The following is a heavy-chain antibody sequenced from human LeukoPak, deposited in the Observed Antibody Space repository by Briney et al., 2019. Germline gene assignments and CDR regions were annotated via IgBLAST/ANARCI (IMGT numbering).Heavy chain of an antibody. Sequence: ASVKVSCKASGYTFTSYGISWVRQAPGQGLEWMGWISAYNGNTNYAQKLQGRVTMTTDTSTSTAYMELRSLSSDDTAVYYCARDSDLGWAVAVTAPFDYWGQGTLVTVSS. V-gene: IGHV1-18*01. CDR1: GYTFTSYG. CDR3: ARDSDLGWAVAVTAPFDY. D-gene: IGHD6-19*01. J-gene: IGHJ4*02. CDR2: ISAYNGNT.